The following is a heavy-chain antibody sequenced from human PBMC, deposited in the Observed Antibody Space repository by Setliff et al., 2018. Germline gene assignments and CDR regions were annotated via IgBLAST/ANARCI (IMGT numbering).Heavy chain of an antibody. CDR3: ASPIVGYSSAWYYFDY. D-gene: IGHD6-19*01. Sequence: ASVKVSCKASGYRFSTYGISWVRQAPGQGLEWMAWVSDNNGNTNYAKSFQGRVTMNTDTSTSAAYMELGSLTSDDTAVYYCASPIVGYSSAWYYFDYWGQGTVVTVSS. CDR1: GYRFSTYG. CDR2: VSDNNGNT. J-gene: IGHJ4*03. V-gene: IGHV1-18*01.